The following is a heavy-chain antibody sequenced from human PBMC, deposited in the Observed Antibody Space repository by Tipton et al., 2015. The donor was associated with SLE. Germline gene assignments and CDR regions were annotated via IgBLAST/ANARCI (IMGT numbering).Heavy chain of an antibody. Sequence: TLSLTCAVYGGSFSGYYWSWIRQPPGKGLEWIGEINHSGSTNYNPSLKSRVTISVDTSKNQFSLKLSSVTAADTAVYYCARGRGMAGDSSWDDYWGQGTLVTVSS. J-gene: IGHJ4*02. D-gene: IGHD6-13*01. CDR1: GGSFSGYY. CDR3: ARGRGMAGDSSWDDY. V-gene: IGHV4-34*01. CDR2: INHSGST.